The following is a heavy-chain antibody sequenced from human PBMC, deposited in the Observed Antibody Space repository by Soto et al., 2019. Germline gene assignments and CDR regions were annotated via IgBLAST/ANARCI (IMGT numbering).Heavy chain of an antibody. CDR2: IYPGDSDT. J-gene: IGHJ5*02. V-gene: IGHV5-51*01. Sequence: PAASLKISCKPSGYSFTTYRIGWVRQMPGKSLEWMGIIYPGDSDTKYSPSLQGQVSISADTSISTTYLQWTSMKASDTAMYYCARHSFHYYYDSGVSFGPWREGPLV. D-gene: IGHD3-22*01. CDR1: GYSFTTYR. CDR3: ARHSFHYYYDSGVSFGP.